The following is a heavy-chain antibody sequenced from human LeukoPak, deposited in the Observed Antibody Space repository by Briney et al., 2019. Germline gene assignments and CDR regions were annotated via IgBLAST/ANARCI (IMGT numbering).Heavy chain of an antibody. V-gene: IGHV3-11*04. J-gene: IGHJ4*02. Sequence: GGSLRLSCAASGFTFSDYYMSWIRQAPGKGLEWVSYISSSGSTIYYADSVKGRFTISRDNAKNSLYLQMNSLRAEDTAVYYCARDSVLLWFGELSGSGDYWGQGTLVTVSS. D-gene: IGHD3-10*01. CDR1: GFTFSDYY. CDR3: ARDSVLLWFGELSGSGDY. CDR2: ISSSGSTI.